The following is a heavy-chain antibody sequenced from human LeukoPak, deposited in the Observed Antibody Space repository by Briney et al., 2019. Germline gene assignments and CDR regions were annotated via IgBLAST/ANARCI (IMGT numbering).Heavy chain of an antibody. Sequence: ASVKVSCKASGGTFSSYAISWVRQAPGQGLEWMGGIIPIFGTANYAQKFQGRVTMTRDMSTSTVYMELSSLRSEDTAVYYCARSYYDFWSGYFWYYYYYMDVWGKGTTVTVSS. CDR1: GGTFSSYA. D-gene: IGHD3-3*01. J-gene: IGHJ6*03. CDR2: IIPIFGTA. V-gene: IGHV1-69*05. CDR3: ARSYYDFWSGYFWYYYYYMDV.